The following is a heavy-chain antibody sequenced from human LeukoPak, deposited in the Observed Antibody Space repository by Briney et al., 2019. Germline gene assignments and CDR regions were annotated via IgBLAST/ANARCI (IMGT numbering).Heavy chain of an antibody. V-gene: IGHV4-59*01. D-gene: IGHD2-2*01. CDR3: ARASHGVPAAMYYYYYGMDV. J-gene: IGHJ6*02. CDR1: GGSISSYY. Sequence: SETLSLTCTVSGGSISSYYWSWIRQPPGKGLEWIGYIYYSGSTSYNPSLKSRVTISVDTSKNQFSLKLSSVTAADTAVYYCARASHGVPAAMYYYYYGMDVWGQGTTVTVSS. CDR2: IYYSGST.